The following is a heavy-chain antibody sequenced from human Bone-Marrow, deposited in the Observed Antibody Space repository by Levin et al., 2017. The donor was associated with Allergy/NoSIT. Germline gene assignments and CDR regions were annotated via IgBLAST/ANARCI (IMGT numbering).Heavy chain of an antibody. D-gene: IGHD5-12*01. CDR1: GFAVSANY. CDR2: IYGGGGT. V-gene: IGHV3-53*01. Sequence: PAASVKVSCAASGFAVSANYMNWVRQAPGKGLEWVSVIYGGGGTYYADSVRGRFTISRDNSKNTVYLQMNSLRVDDTAMYYCARDSPLSGFDYDLDYWGQGTLVTVSS. CDR3: ARDSPLSGFDYDLDY. J-gene: IGHJ4*02.